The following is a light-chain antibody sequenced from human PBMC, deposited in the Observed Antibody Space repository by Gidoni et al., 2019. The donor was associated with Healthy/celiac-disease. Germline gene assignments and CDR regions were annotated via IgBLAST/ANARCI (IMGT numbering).Light chain of an antibody. CDR1: SSDVGGYNY. V-gene: IGLV2-14*01. J-gene: IGLJ2*01. Sequence: QSALTQPASVSGSPGPSITISCTGTSSDVGGYNYGSWYHKHPGKAPKLMIYEVSNRPSGVSNRFSGSKSGNTASLTISGLQAEDEADYYCSSYTSSSTLLVFGGGTKLTVL. CDR2: EVS. CDR3: SSYTSSSTLLV.